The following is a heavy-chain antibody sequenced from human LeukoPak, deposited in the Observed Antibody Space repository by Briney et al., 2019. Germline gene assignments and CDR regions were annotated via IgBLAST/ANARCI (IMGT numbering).Heavy chain of an antibody. V-gene: IGHV1-69*05. CDR1: GGTFSSYA. J-gene: IGHJ6*03. CDR3: ARERYSSSWYARYYMDV. D-gene: IGHD6-13*01. Sequence: SVKVSCKASGGTFSSYAISWVRQAPGQGPEWMGGIIPIFGTANYAQKFQGRVTITTDESTSTAYMELSSLRSEDTAVYYCARERYSSSWYARYYMDVWGKGTTVTVSS. CDR2: IIPIFGTA.